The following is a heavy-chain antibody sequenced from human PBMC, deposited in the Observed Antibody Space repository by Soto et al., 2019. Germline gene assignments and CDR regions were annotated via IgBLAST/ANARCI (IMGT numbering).Heavy chain of an antibody. CDR1: GSGFIRSG. D-gene: IGHD2-15*01. CDR3: SADRPDIGVGWWV. J-gene: IGHJ6*02. V-gene: IGHV1-58*02. CDR2: IVVASGQT. Sequence: SVKVSCKASGSGFIRSGIQWVRQAHGQRLEWIGWIVVASGQTNYAQNFRGRVAITRDTSTATAYIELTGLTSEDTAVYFCSADRPDIGVGWWVWGQGTTVTVSS.